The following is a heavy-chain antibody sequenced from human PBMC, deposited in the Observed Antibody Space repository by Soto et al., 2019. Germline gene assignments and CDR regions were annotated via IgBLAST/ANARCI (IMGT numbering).Heavy chain of an antibody. CDR2: ISYDGSNK. V-gene: IGHV3-30-3*01. CDR1: GFTFSSYA. J-gene: IGHJ1*01. Sequence: QVQLVESGGGVVQPGRSLRLSCAASGFTFSSYAXXXXXXXXXXXXEWVAVISYDGSNKYYADFVKGRFTISRDNXXXXXXXXXXXXXXXXXXXXXXXXXXXXXXXXXQHWGQGTLVTVSS. CDR3: XXXXXXXXXXXQH.